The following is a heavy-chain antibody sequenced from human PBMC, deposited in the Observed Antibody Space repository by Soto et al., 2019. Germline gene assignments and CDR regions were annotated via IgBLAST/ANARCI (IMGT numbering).Heavy chain of an antibody. CDR1: GFTFSSSG. CDR2: IWYDGSNK. CDR3: ATDFSSGSYSRNDH. V-gene: IGHV3-33*01. Sequence: QVQLVESGGGVVQPGRSLRLSCAASGFTFSSSGMHWVRQDPGKGLEWVAVIWYDGSNKFYADSVKGRFTISRDNSKNTLYLQMNSLRAEDTAVYYCATDFSSGSYSRNDHWGQGTLVTVSS. J-gene: IGHJ4*02. D-gene: IGHD1-26*01.